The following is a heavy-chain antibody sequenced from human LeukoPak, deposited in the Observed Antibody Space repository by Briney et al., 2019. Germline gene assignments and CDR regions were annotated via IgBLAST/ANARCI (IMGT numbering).Heavy chain of an antibody. CDR2: ISSSSSYI. J-gene: IGHJ4*02. CDR3: ARDKGTTSNDY. V-gene: IGHV3-21*01. CDR1: GFTFSSYS. Sequence: GGSLRLSCAASGFTFSSYSMNWVRQAPGKGLEWVSSISSSSSYIYYADSVKGRFTISRDNAKNSLYLQMNSLRAEDTVVYYCARDKGTTSNDYWGQGTLVTVSS. D-gene: IGHD2/OR15-2a*01.